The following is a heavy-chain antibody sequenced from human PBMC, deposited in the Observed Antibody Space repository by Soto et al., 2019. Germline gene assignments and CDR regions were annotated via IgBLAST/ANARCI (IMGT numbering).Heavy chain of an antibody. CDR1: GGTFSSYA. D-gene: IGHD1-7*01. CDR2: TIPIFGTA. CDR3: AREGGSSAMAAELH. J-gene: IGHJ4*02. Sequence: QVQLVQSGAEVKKPGSSVKVSCKASGGTFSSYAISWVRQAPGQGLEWMGGTIPIFGTANYAQKFQGRVTITADESTSTAYMELSSLRSEDTAVYYCAREGGSSAMAAELHWGQGTLVTVSS. V-gene: IGHV1-69*01.